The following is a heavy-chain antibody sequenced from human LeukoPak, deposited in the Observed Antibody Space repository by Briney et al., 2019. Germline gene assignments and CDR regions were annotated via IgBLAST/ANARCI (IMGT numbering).Heavy chain of an antibody. Sequence: PSETLSLTCTVSGDSITTYYWSCIRQSPGKGLEWIGYINYLGSTNYNPPLKNRGTLSPDISKSQFSLRLRSVTAADTAVYFCARGVTAAGSSWGQGTLVTVSS. J-gene: IGHJ5*02. V-gene: IGHV4-59*01. CDR1: GDSITTYY. CDR2: INYLGST. D-gene: IGHD6-13*01. CDR3: ARGVTAAGSS.